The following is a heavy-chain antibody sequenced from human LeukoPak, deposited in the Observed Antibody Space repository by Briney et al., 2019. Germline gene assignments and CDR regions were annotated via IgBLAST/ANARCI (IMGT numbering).Heavy chain of an antibody. Sequence: GGSLRLSCAAYGFTFSSYGMHWVRQAPGKGLEWVAVIWYDGSNKYYADSVNGRFTISRDNSKNTLYLQMHSLTAEDTAVYYCARVAGGTYYPDYWGQGTLVTVS. CDR1: GFTFSSYG. CDR3: ARVAGGTYYPDY. CDR2: IWYDGSNK. J-gene: IGHJ4*02. V-gene: IGHV3-33*01. D-gene: IGHD3-16*01.